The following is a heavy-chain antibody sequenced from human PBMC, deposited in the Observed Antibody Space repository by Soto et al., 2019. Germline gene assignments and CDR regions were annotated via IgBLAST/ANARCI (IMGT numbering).Heavy chain of an antibody. CDR2: IIPIFGTA. CDR3: ARDQQQLVRRHYYYGMDV. Sequence: SVKVSCKASGGTCSIYAISCVLQSPVQGREWMGGIIPIFGTANYAQKFQGRVTITADESTSTAYMELSSLRSEDTAVYYCARDQQQLVRRHYYYGMDVWGQGTTVTVSS. CDR1: GGTCSIYA. J-gene: IGHJ6*02. D-gene: IGHD6-13*01. V-gene: IGHV1-69*13.